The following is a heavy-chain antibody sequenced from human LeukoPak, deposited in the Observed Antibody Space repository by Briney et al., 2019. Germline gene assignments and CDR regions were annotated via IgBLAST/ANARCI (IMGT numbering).Heavy chain of an antibody. Sequence: SETLSLTCTVSGVSIFSFYWNWVRQAPGRGLEWIGYVHYSGTSNYNPSLKSRVTISVDTSKSQFSLKLTSATAADTAIYYCATGRSIRYFDYWGQGALLTVSS. CDR1: GVSIFSFY. D-gene: IGHD3-9*01. J-gene: IGHJ4*01. CDR3: ATGRSIRYFDY. CDR2: VHYSGTS. V-gene: IGHV4-59*12.